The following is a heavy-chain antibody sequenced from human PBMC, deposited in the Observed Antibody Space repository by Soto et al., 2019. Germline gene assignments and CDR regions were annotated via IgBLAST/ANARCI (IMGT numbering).Heavy chain of an antibody. D-gene: IGHD6-6*01. CDR1: GGSIISASYS. J-gene: IGHJ5*02. Sequence: QVQLQESGPRLVKPSQTLSLSCAVSGGSIISASYSWNWIRQSPVRGLEWIGHIYSSGSTYYNPSLKSRVSISVDTSNNQFSLKLTSVTAADTAVSFCAREDAARIERWFDAWGQGILVTVSS. V-gene: IGHV4-31*11. CDR3: AREDAARIERWFDA. CDR2: IYSSGST.